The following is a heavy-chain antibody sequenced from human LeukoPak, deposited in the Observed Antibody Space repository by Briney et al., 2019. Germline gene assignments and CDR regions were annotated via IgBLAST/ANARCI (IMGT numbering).Heavy chain of an antibody. D-gene: IGHD2-15*01. CDR2: INHSGST. V-gene: IGHV4-34*01. CDR1: GGSFSGCY. CDR3: ASRTVAATHWFDP. Sequence: PSETLSLTCAVYGGSFSGCYWSWIRQPPGKGLEWIGEINHSGSTNYNPSLKSRVTISVDTSKNQFSLKLSSVTAADTAVYYCASRTVAATHWFDPWGQGTLVTVSS. J-gene: IGHJ5*02.